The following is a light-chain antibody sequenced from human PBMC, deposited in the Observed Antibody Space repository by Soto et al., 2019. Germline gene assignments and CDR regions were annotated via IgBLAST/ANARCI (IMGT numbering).Light chain of an antibody. Sequence: AIQMTQSPSSLSASVGDRVTITCRARQGIRNDVGWYQQKPGKAPKLLIYAASSLQSGVPSRFSGSGSGTGFTRTINSVKTADVANYYCQRYDRAQFTLGHGTKVHTK. CDR1: QGIRND. V-gene: IGKV1-6*01. CDR2: AAS. CDR3: QRYDRAQFT. J-gene: IGKJ3*01.